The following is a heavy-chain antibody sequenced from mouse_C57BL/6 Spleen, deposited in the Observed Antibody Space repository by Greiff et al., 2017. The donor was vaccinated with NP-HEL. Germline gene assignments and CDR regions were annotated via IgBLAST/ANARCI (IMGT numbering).Heavy chain of an antibody. CDR1: GYTFTDYY. D-gene: IGHD1-1*01. CDR2: INPYNGGT. Sequence: EVQLQQSGPVLVKPGASVKMSCKASGYTFTDYYMNWVKQSHGKSLEWIGVINPYNGGTSYNQKFKGKATLTVDKSSSTAYMELNSLTSEDSAVYYCARDTTTLAMDYWGQGTSVTVSS. V-gene: IGHV1-19*01. J-gene: IGHJ4*01. CDR3: ARDTTTLAMDY.